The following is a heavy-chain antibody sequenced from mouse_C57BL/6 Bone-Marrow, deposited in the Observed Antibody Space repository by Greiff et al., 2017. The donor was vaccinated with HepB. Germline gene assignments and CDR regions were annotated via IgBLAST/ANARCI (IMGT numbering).Heavy chain of an antibody. J-gene: IGHJ3*01. CDR3: ARLRSSWFAY. Sequence: QVQLQQPGTALVKPGASVKLSCKASGYTFTSYWLHWVKQRPGQGLEWIGNINPSNGGTNYNEKFKSKATLTVDKSSSTDYMQLSSLTTEGSAVYYCARLRSSWFAYWGQGTLVTVSA. CDR2: INPSNGGT. V-gene: IGHV1-53*01. CDR1: GYTFTSYW.